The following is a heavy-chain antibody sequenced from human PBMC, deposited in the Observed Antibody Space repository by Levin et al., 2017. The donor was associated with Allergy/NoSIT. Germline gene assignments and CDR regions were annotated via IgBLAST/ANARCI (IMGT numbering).Heavy chain of an antibody. J-gene: IGHJ4*02. CDR2: IYSGGST. Sequence: GGSLRLSCAASGFTVGNNYVAWVRQAPGKGLDWISVIYSGGSTYYADSVKGRFTISRDKSKNTVYLQMNSLRVEDTAVYYCSSAPGFSDYWGQGTLVTVSS. CDR3: SSAPGFSDY. V-gene: IGHV3-66*01. CDR1: GFTVGNNY.